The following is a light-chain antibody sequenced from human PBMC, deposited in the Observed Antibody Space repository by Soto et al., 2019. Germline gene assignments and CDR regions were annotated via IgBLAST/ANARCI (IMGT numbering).Light chain of an antibody. J-gene: IGKJ1*01. Sequence: ENVLTQSPGTLSLSPGERATLSCRASQSVSSAYLACYQQKPGQAPRLLIYGASSRATGIPDRFSGSGSGTDFTLTISRLEPEDVAVYYCQQYGSSPLTFGQGTKVEIK. CDR1: QSVSSAY. CDR3: QQYGSSPLT. V-gene: IGKV3-20*01. CDR2: GAS.